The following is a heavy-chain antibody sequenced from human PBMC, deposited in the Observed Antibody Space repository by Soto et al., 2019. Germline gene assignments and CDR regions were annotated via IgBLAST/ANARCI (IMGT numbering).Heavy chain of an antibody. CDR3: ARGSRVRGVITQ. V-gene: IGHV4-34*01. D-gene: IGHD3-10*01. CDR1: NGSFIGYY. Sequence: ETLSLTCAVDNGSFIGYYWDWIRQPPGKGLEWIGEINHSGSTNYNPSLKSRVTILVDTSKNQFSLKLNSVTAADTAVYYCARGSRVRGVITQWGQGTLVTVTS. J-gene: IGHJ4*02. CDR2: INHSGST.